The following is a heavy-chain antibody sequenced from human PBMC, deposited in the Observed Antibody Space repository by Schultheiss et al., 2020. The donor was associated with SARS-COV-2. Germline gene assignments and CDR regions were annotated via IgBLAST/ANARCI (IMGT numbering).Heavy chain of an antibody. D-gene: IGHD3-22*01. J-gene: IGHJ4*02. Sequence: SETLSLTCAVYGGSFSGYYWSWIRQPPGKGLEWIGEINHSGSTNYNPSLKSRVTISVDTSKNQFSLKLSSVTAADTAVYYCAKSDYYDSPADYWGQGTLVTVSS. CDR3: AKSDYYDSPADY. V-gene: IGHV4-34*01. CDR1: GGSFSGYY. CDR2: INHSGST.